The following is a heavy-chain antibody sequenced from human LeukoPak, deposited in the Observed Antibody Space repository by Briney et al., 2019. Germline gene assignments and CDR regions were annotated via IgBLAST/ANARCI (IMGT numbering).Heavy chain of an antibody. Sequence: ASVKVSCKASGYTFTSYYKHWVRQAPGQGLEWMGIINPSGGSTSYAQKFQGRVTMTRDTSTSTVYMELSSLRSEDTAVYYCARDHGYCSSTSCYTSWFDPWGQGTLVTVSS. CDR3: ARDHGYCSSTSCYTSWFDP. CDR1: GYTFTSYY. V-gene: IGHV1-46*01. D-gene: IGHD2-2*02. J-gene: IGHJ5*02. CDR2: INPSGGST.